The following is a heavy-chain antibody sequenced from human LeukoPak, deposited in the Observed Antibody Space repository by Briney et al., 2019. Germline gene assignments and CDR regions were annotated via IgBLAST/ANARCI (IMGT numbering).Heavy chain of an antibody. D-gene: IGHD2-15*01. V-gene: IGHV3-48*03. CDR3: AGNHYCSGGSCYSDLGY. CDR1: GFSFGSYE. J-gene: IGHJ4*02. Sequence: GGSLRLSCAASGFSFGSYEMNWVRQAPGKGLEWASYISSSGSTIYYADSVKGRFTISRDNAKNSLYLQMNSLRAEDTAVYYCAGNHYCSGGSCYSDLGYWGQGTLVTVSS. CDR2: ISSSGSTI.